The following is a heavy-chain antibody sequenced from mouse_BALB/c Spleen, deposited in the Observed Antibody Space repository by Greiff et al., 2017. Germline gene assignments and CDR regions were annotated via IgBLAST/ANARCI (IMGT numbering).Heavy chain of an antibody. CDR3: ARREGGNPYYFDY. V-gene: IGHV5-17*02. D-gene: IGHD1-1*02. CDR2: ISSGSSTI. J-gene: IGHJ2*01. CDR1: GFTFSSFG. Sequence: EVQGVESGGGLVQPGGSRKLSCAASGFTFSSFGMHWVRQAPEKGLEWVAYISSGSSTIYYADTVKGRFTISRDNPKNTLFLQMTSLRSEDTAMYYCARREGGNPYYFDYWGQGTTLTVSS.